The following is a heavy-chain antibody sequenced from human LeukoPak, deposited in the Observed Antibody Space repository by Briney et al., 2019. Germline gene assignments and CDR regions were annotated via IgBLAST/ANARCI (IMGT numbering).Heavy chain of an antibody. V-gene: IGHV3-48*03. CDR3: AREGSVDDFDY. D-gene: IGHD6-19*01. Sequence: GGSLRLSRAVSGFSLSDYEMNWVRQAPGKGLEWVSYITKTSNERYYADSVKGRFTISRDNPKNSLYLLMNSLGVEDTAVYYCAREGSVDDFDYWGQGIQVTVSS. CDR2: ITKTSNER. J-gene: IGHJ4*02. CDR1: GFSLSDYE.